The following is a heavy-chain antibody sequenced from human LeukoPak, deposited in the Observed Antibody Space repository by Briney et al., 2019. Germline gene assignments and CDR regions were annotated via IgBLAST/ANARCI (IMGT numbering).Heavy chain of an antibody. J-gene: IGHJ4*02. CDR2: INPNSGGT. V-gene: IGHV1-2*02. Sequence: ASVKVSCKASGYTFTGYYMHWVRQAPGQGLEWRGWINPNSGGTNYAQKFQGRVTMTRDTSISTAYMELSRLRSDDTAVYYCARGRGAQYSSGWYIDYFDYWGQGTLVTVSS. CDR3: ARGRGAQYSSGWYIDYFDY. CDR1: GYTFTGYY. D-gene: IGHD6-19*01.